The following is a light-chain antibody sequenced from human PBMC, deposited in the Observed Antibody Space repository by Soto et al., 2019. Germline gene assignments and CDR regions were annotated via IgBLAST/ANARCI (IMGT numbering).Light chain of an antibody. V-gene: IGLV2-14*01. J-gene: IGLJ1*01. CDR1: NSDIGGYDY. Sequence: QSVLTQPASVYGSPGQSITISCTGTNSDIGGYDYVSWYQHHSGKAPKLMIYEVSNRPSGVSNRFSGSKSGNTASLTISGLQAEDEADYYCTSYTSSTTNYVFGSGTKLTVL. CDR3: TSYTSSTTNYV. CDR2: EVS.